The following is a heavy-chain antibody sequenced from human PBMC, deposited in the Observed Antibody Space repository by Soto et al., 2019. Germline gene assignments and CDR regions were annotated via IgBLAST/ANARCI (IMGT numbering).Heavy chain of an antibody. Sequence: QVQLQESGPGLVKPSQTLSLTCTVSGGSISSGGYYWSWIRQHPGKGLEWIGYIYYSGSTYYNPHATSRVTISVDTSKNQFPLKLSPVTAADTAVYYCARAVVRNGDIVATLPVGWFDPWGQGTLVTVSS. CDR3: ARAVVRNGDIVATLPVGWFDP. CDR2: IYYSGST. D-gene: IGHD5-12*01. J-gene: IGHJ5*02. V-gene: IGHV4-31*03. CDR1: GGSISSGGYY.